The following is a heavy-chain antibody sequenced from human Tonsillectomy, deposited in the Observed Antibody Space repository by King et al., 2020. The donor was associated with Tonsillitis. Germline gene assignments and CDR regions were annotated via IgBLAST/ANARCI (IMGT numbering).Heavy chain of an antibody. CDR3: ARDHNWGFDY. CDR1: GVTFSTYS. Sequence: VQLVESGGGLVQPGGSLRLSCVASGVTFSTYSMNWVRQAPGKGLEWVSYISGSGSPICYADSVKGRFTISRDHAKNSLFLQMNSLRAEDTAVYYCARDHNWGFDYWGQGTLVTVSS. CDR2: ISGSGSPI. J-gene: IGHJ4*02. D-gene: IGHD7-27*01. V-gene: IGHV3-48*01.